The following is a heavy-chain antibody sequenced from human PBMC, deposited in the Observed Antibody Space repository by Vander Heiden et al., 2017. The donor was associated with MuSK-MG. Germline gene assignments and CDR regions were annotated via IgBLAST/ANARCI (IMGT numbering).Heavy chain of an antibody. CDR1: GYSFTSYW. D-gene: IGHD2-21*02. V-gene: IGHV5-51*01. CDR3: ASGDCGGDCYSGLGYFDY. J-gene: IGHJ4*02. CDR2: IYPGDSDT. Sequence: EVQLVQSGAEVKKPGESLKISCKGSGYSFTSYWIGWVRQMPGKGLEWMGIIYPGDSDTRYSPSFQGQVTISADKSISTAYLQWSSLKASDTAMYYCASGDCGGDCYSGLGYFDYWGQGTLVTVSS.